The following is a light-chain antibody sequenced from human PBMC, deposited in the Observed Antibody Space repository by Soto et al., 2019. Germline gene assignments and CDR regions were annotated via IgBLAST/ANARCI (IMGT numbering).Light chain of an antibody. J-gene: IGKJ1*01. V-gene: IGKV3-15*01. CDR2: GAS. CDR1: QSVSSN. Sequence: EIVMTQSPATLSVSPGERATLSCRASQSVSSNLAWYQQHPGQAPRLLIYGASTRATGIPARFSGSGSGTEFTLTISSLQSADFAVYYCQQDNNCPVGFGQGTKVAIK. CDR3: QQDNNCPVG.